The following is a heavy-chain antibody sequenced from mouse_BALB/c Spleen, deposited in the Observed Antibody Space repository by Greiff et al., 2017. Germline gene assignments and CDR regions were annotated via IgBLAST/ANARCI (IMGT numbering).Heavy chain of an antibody. J-gene: IGHJ4*01. V-gene: IGHV5-17*02. Sequence: DVMLVESGGGLVQPGGSRKLSCAASGFTFSSFGMHWVRQAPEKGLEWVAYISSGSSTIYYADTVKGRFTISRDNPKNTLFLQMTSLRSEDTAMYYCARYYEYYYAMDYWGQGTSVTVSS. CDR2: ISSGSSTI. CDR1: GFTFSSFG. CDR3: ARYYEYYYAMDY. D-gene: IGHD1-1*01.